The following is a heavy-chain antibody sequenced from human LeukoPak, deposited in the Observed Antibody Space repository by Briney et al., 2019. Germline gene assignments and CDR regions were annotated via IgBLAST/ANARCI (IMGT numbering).Heavy chain of an antibody. CDR3: ARGRMYSSSSYFDY. J-gene: IGHJ4*02. Sequence: ASVKVSCKASGYTFTGYYMHWVRQAPGQGLEWMGWINPNSGGTNYAQKFQGRVTMTRDTSISTAYVELSRLRSDDTAVYYCARGRMYSSSSYFDYWGQGTLVTVSS. CDR1: GYTFTGYY. V-gene: IGHV1-2*02. CDR2: INPNSGGT. D-gene: IGHD6-6*01.